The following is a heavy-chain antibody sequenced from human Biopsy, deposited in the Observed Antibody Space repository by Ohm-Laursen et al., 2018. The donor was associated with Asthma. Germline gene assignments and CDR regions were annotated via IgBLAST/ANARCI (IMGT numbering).Heavy chain of an antibody. CDR1: GFTFSRYG. V-gene: IGHV3-33*01. D-gene: IGHD4-17*01. CDR3: ARESYGAGVRGLDV. J-gene: IGHJ6*02. Sequence: SLRLSCAASGFTFSRYGMHWVRQAPGKGLEWVAGICHDGSNAFYADSVKGRFTVSRDNSKNTLYLQMNSLRAEDTGVFYCARESYGAGVRGLDVWGQGTTVTVSS. CDR2: ICHDGSNA.